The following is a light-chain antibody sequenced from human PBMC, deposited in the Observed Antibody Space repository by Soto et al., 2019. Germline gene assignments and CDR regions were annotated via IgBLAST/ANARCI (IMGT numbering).Light chain of an antibody. CDR1: QSVSSN. V-gene: IGKV3-15*01. J-gene: IGKJ5*01. Sequence: EIVLTQSPAALSVSRGERATLSCRASQSVSSNLAWYQQKPGQAPRLLIYGASIRATGIPARFSGSGSGTEFTLTISSLQSEDFAVYYCQQNNDWPPITFGQGTRLEIK. CDR3: QQNNDWPPIT. CDR2: GAS.